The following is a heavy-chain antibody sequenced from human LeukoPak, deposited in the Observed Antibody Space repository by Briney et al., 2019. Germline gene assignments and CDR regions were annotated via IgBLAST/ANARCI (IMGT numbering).Heavy chain of an antibody. CDR3: ATVPTYYYGSGPHFDY. J-gene: IGHJ4*02. CDR1: GYTLTELS. Sequence: GASVKVSCKVSGYTLTELSMHWVRQAPGKGLEWMGGFDPEDGETIYAQKFQGRVTMTEDTSTDTAYMELSSLRSEGTAVYYCATVPTYYYGSGPHFDYWGQGTLVTVSS. D-gene: IGHD3-10*01. V-gene: IGHV1-24*01. CDR2: FDPEDGET.